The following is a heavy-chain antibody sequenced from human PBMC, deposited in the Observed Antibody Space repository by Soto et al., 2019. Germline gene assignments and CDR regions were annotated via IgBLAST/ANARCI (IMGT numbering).Heavy chain of an antibody. J-gene: IGHJ6*02. CDR3: AREFSTVTNYGMDV. CDR2: FYYSGST. D-gene: IGHD4-17*01. CDR1: GGSISSGGYS. Sequence: PSETLSLTCAVSGGSISSGGYSWSWIRQPPGKGLEWIGYFYYSGSTNYNPSLKSRVTISVDTSKNQFSLKLSSVTAADTAVYYCAREFSTVTNYGMDVWGQGTTVTVSS. V-gene: IGHV4-61*08.